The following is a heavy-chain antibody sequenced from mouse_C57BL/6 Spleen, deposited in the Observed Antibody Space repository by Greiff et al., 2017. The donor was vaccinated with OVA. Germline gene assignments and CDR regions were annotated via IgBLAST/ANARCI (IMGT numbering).Heavy chain of an antibody. V-gene: IGHV1-47*01. D-gene: IGHD1-1*01. Sequence: VQLQQSGAELVKPGASVKMSCKASGYTFTTYPIEWMKQNPGKSLEWIGNFHPYNDDTKYNEKFKGKATLTVEKSSSTVYLELSRLTSDDSAVYYCARGYYYGSSPYAMDYWGQGTSVTVSS. CDR2: FHPYNDDT. J-gene: IGHJ4*01. CDR1: GYTFTTYP. CDR3: ARGYYYGSSPYAMDY.